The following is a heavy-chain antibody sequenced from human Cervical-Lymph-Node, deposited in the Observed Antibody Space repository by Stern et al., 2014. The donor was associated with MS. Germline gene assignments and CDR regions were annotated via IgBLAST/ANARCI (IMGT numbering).Heavy chain of an antibody. CDR2: IHDSGST. J-gene: IGHJ5*02. D-gene: IGHD1-26*01. Sequence: QVQLVQSGPGLVKPSQTLSLTCTVSGGSISSSGYYWSWIRQPADKGLEWIGRIHDSGSTYYNPSLKSRVPISMDTAHNQFSLNLPSVTAADTAVYYCATTRWDLFTWNWFDPWGQGTLVTVSS. CDR3: ATTRWDLFTWNWFDP. V-gene: IGHV4-61*02. CDR1: GGSISSSGYY.